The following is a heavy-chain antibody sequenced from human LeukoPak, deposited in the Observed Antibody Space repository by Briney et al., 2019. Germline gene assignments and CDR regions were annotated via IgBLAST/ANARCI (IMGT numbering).Heavy chain of an antibody. D-gene: IGHD2-15*01. CDR1: GFTFGDYA. V-gene: IGHV3-49*03. CDR3: TRDGVRYCSGGSCSFDY. J-gene: IGHJ4*02. CDR2: IRSKAYGGTT. Sequence: GSLRLSCTTSGFTFGDYAMSWFRQAPGKGLEWVGFIRSKAYGGTTEYAASVKGRFTISRDDSKSIAYLQMNSLKTEDTAVYYCTRDGVRYCSGGSCSFDYWGQGTQVTVSS.